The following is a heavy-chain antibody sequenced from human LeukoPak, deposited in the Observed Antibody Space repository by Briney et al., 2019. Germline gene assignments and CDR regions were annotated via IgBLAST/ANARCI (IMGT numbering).Heavy chain of an antibody. J-gene: IGHJ4*02. CDR2: IKSDGSST. D-gene: IGHD1-26*01. Sequence: GGSLRLSCAASGFTFSRYWMHWVRQAPGKGLVWVSCIKSDGSSTSIADSAKGRFTISRDNAKNTVYLQMNSLRAEDTAVYYCVRVNRSYNFDYWGQGTLVTVSS. V-gene: IGHV3-74*01. CDR3: VRVNRSYNFDY. CDR1: GFTFSRYW.